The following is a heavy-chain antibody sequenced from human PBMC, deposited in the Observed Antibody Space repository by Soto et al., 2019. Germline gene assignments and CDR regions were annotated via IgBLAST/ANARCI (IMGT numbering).Heavy chain of an antibody. CDR1: GYSFTSYW. J-gene: IGHJ3*02. V-gene: IGHV5-51*01. CDR3: ARRSPLTDSPSDAFDI. CDR2: IYPGDSDT. Sequence: GESLKISCKGSGYSFTSYWIGWVRQMPGKGLEWMGIIYPGDSDTRYSPSFQGQVTISADKSISTAYLQWSSLKASDTAMYYCARRSPLTDSPSDAFDIWGQGTMVTDSS.